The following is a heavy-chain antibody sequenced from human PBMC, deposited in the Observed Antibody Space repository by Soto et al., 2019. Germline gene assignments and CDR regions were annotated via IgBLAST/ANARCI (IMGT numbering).Heavy chain of an antibody. J-gene: IGHJ1*01. CDR2: ISSNGGST. CDR1: GFIFRSFA. CDR3: VKGQQLVAGHFQH. V-gene: IGHV3-64D*06. D-gene: IGHD6-13*01. Sequence: EVQLVESGGDLVLPGGSLRLSCSASGFIFRSFAMHWVRQGPGKGLDHVSAISSNGGSTYYADSVKGRFTVSRDNSKNILYLQMTSLRDEDTAVYYCVKGQQLVAGHFQHWGQGTLITVSS.